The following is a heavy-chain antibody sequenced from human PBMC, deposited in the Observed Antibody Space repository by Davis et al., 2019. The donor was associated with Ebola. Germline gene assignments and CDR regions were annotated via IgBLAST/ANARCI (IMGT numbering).Heavy chain of an antibody. D-gene: IGHD5/OR15-5a*01. CDR2: IRSKANSYAT. J-gene: IGHJ4*02. Sequence: PGGSLRLSCAASGFTFSNAWMNWVRQAPGKGLEWVGRIRSKANSYATAYAASVKGRFTISRDDSKNTAYLQMNSLKTEDTAVYYCTTFYADYDYWGQGTLVTVSS. CDR3: TTFYADYDY. V-gene: IGHV3-73*01. CDR1: GFTFSNAW.